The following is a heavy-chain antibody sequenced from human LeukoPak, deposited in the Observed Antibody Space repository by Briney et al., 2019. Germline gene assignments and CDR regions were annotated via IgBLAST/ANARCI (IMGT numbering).Heavy chain of an antibody. V-gene: IGHV4-59*01. D-gene: IGHD6-13*01. Sequence: PSETLSLTCTVSGGSNSSYYWSWIRQPPGKGLEWIGYIYYSGSTNYNPSLKSRVTISVDTSKNQFSLKLSSVTAADTAVYYCARQKAAAAPKDYWGQGTLVTVSS. J-gene: IGHJ4*02. CDR1: GGSNSSYY. CDR2: IYYSGST. CDR3: ARQKAAAAPKDY.